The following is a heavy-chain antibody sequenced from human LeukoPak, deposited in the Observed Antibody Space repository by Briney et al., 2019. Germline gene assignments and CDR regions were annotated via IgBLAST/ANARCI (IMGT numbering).Heavy chain of an antibody. V-gene: IGHV3-23*01. J-gene: IGHJ5*02. D-gene: IGHD6-19*01. Sequence: GGSLRLSCAASGFTFDTYAMTWVRQPQGKGLEWVSAIDGSGERTYYGDSVKGRFTISRDNSKNTLYLQMNSLRVEDTAVYYCAKDESISEAADWFDPGGQGILVTVSS. CDR1: GFTFDTYA. CDR2: IDGSGERT. CDR3: AKDESISEAADWFDP.